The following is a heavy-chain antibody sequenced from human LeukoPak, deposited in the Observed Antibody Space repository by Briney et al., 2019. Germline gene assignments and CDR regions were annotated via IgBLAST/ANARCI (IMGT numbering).Heavy chain of an antibody. CDR3: AKASADWYFDL. V-gene: IGHV3-9*03. CDR2: ISWNSGTV. D-gene: IGHD2-2*01. J-gene: IGHJ2*01. Sequence: TGRSLRLSCAASGFNFNDYAMHWVRQAPGKGLEWVSGISWNSGTVAYADSVKGRFTISRDNSKKSLYLQVNSLRAEDMALYYCAKASADWYFDLWGRGTLVTVSS. CDR1: GFNFNDYA.